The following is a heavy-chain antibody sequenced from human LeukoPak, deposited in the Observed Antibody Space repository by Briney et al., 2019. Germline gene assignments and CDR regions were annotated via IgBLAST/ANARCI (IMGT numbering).Heavy chain of an antibody. CDR1: GFTFSSYW. V-gene: IGHV3-7*01. D-gene: IGHD3-22*01. CDR2: IRQDGSEK. CDR3: ARDSPTSMIVNGFFAS. Sequence: QPGGSLRLSCTASGFTFSSYWMSWVRKAPGKGLEWVATIRQDGSEKYYVDSVKGRFTIFRDNAKNSLYLQMSSLRADDTAVYYCARDSPTSMIVNGFFASWGLGTQVTVSS. J-gene: IGHJ4*02.